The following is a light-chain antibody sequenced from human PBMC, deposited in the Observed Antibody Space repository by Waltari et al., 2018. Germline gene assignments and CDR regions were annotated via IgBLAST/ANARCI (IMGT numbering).Light chain of an antibody. CDR3: YSATDNNR. V-gene: IGLV3-27*01. CDR1: VLAVKH. J-gene: IGLJ2*01. CDR2: KDS. Sequence: SYELTQPSSVSVSPGQTARITCSGDVLAVKHVRWFQQKPGQAPVLVIYKDSERHSGLPEGFSGSSSGTTVTLTISGAQVEDDGDYYCYSATDNNRFGGGTKLTVL.